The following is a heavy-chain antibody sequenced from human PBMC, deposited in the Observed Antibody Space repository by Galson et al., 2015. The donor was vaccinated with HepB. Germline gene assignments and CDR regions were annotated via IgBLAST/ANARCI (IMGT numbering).Heavy chain of an antibody. D-gene: IGHD6-19*01. CDR3: ARGEHGQWPIKPADY. Sequence: QSGAEVKKPGESLRIPCKGSGYSLTSYWIGWVRQMPGKGLEWMGIIYPGDSDTRYSPSFQGQVTISADKSISTAYLQWSSLKASDTAMYYCARGEHGQWPIKPADYWGQGTLVTVSS. CDR1: GYSLTSYW. CDR2: IYPGDSDT. J-gene: IGHJ4*02. V-gene: IGHV5-51*01.